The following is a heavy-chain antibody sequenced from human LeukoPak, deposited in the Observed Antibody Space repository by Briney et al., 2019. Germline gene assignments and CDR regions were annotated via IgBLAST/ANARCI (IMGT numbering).Heavy chain of an antibody. CDR3: ARGITVAGTRYFQH. CDR2: IIPIFGTA. Sequence: GASVKVSCKASGGTFSSYAISWVRQAPGQGLEWMGRIIPIFGTANYAQKFQGRVTITTDESTSTAYMELSSLRSEDTAVYYCARGITVAGTRYFQHWGQGTLVTVSS. V-gene: IGHV1-69*05. J-gene: IGHJ1*01. CDR1: GGTFSSYA. D-gene: IGHD6-19*01.